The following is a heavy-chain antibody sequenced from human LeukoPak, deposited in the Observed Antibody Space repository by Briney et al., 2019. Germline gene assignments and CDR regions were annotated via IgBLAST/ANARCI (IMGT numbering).Heavy chain of an antibody. CDR2: ISAYNGNT. Sequence: ASVKVSCKASGYTFTSYGISWVRQAPGQGLEWMGWISAYNGNTNYAQKLQGRVTMTTDTSTSTAYMELSSLRAEDTAVYYCARDSVRYGDYEVSAVGNLDHWGQGTLVTVSS. CDR1: GYTFTSYG. D-gene: IGHD4-17*01. J-gene: IGHJ4*02. V-gene: IGHV1-18*01. CDR3: ARDSVRYGDYEVSAVGNLDH.